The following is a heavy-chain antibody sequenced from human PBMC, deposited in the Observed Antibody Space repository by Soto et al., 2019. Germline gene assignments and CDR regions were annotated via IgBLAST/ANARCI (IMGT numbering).Heavy chain of an antibody. CDR1: GFTFSSYG. V-gene: IGHV3-30*03. CDR2: ISYDGSNK. CDR3: ARVDFYGDFDY. D-gene: IGHD4-17*01. Sequence: GGSLRLSCAASGFTFSSYGMHWVRQAPGKGLEWVAVISYDGSNKYYADSVKGRFTISRDNSKNTLYLQMNSLRAEDTAVYYCARVDFYGDFDYWGQGTLVTVSS. J-gene: IGHJ4*02.